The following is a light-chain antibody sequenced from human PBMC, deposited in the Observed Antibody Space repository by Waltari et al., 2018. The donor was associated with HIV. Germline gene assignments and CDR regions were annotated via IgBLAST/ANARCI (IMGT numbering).Light chain of an antibody. J-gene: IGKJ3*01. Sequence: EIVMTQSPATLSVSPGERATLSCRASQSVGNNFAWYQQKPGQAPRLLIYGASTRATGIPARFSGSGSGTEFTLTISSLQSEDFAVYYCQQYNNWPLFTFGPGTKVDIK. V-gene: IGKV3-15*01. CDR3: QQYNNWPLFT. CDR2: GAS. CDR1: QSVGNN.